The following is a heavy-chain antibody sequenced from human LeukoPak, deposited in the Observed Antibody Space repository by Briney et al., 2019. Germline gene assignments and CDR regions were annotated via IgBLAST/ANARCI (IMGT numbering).Heavy chain of an antibody. CDR1: GYTFTSYY. CDR2: INPSGGST. Sequence: ASVKVSFTASGYTFTSYYMHWVRQAPGQGLERMGIINPSGGSTSYAQKFQGRVTMTRDTSTSTVYMELSSVRSEDTAVYYCARDSIDSSGYYYTYHWGQGTLVTVSS. V-gene: IGHV1-46*01. J-gene: IGHJ5*02. D-gene: IGHD3-22*01. CDR3: ARDSIDSSGYYYTYH.